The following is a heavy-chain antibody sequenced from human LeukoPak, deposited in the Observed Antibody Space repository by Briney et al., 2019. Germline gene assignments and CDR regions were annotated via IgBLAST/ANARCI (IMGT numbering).Heavy chain of an antibody. CDR1: GGSISSSNW. V-gene: IGHV4-4*02. Sequence: SGTLSLTCAVSGGSISSSNWWSWVRPPPGKGLEWIGEIYHSGSTNYNPSLKSRVTISVDKSKNQFSLKLSSVTAADTAVYYCARDNFGEQLAPYYYYGMDVWGQGTTVTVSS. CDR3: ARDNFGEQLAPYYYYGMDV. D-gene: IGHD6-13*01. CDR2: IYHSGST. J-gene: IGHJ6*02.